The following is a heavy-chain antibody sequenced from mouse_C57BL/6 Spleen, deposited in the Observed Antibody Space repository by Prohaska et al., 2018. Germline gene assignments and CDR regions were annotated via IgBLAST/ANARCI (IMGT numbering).Heavy chain of an antibody. CDR1: GYAYSSSW. D-gene: IGHD2-4*01. CDR2: IYPGEEVT. J-gene: IGHJ4*01. CDR3: AREDYDYDRENYAMDY. Sequence: SVKISCKASGYAYSSSWMNWVKQRPGKGIEWSGRIYPGEEVTNDNGKFNGKATLTAEKSSSTAYMQLSSLTSEDSAVYVCAREDYDYDRENYAMDYWGQGTSVTVSS. V-gene: IGHV1-82*01.